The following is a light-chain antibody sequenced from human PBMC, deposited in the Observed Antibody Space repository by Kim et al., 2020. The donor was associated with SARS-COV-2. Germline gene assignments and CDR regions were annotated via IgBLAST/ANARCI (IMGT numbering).Light chain of an antibody. Sequence: DIQMTQSPSTLSASIGDRVTITCRASQSISHWLAWYQQKPGKAPKLLIYKASTLESGVPLRFSGSASGTEFTLTISSLQPDDFATYYCQQYSSYSYTFGQGTKLEI. CDR3: QQYSSYSYT. J-gene: IGKJ2*01. V-gene: IGKV1-5*03. CDR2: KAS. CDR1: QSISHW.